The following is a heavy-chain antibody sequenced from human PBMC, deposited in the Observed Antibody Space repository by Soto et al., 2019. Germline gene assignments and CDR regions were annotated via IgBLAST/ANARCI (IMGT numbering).Heavy chain of an antibody. V-gene: IGHV4-34*01. Sequence: PSETLSLTCAVYGGSFSGYYWSWIRQPPGKGLEWIGEINHSGNTNYNPSLKSRVTISVDTSKNQFSLNLSSVTAADTAIYYCARRAYGGYNFDYWGQGTLVTVSS. J-gene: IGHJ4*02. CDR3: ARRAYGGYNFDY. CDR1: GGSFSGYY. CDR2: INHSGNT. D-gene: IGHD4-17*01.